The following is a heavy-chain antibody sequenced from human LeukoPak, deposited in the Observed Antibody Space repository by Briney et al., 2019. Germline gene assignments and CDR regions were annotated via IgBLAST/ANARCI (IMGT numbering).Heavy chain of an antibody. V-gene: IGHV4-61*01. Sequence: PSGTLSLTCTVSGGSSGATRSYYWTWVRQPPGEGLEWIGHMYYHGYTHYNPSLKSRVTISIDTSKSQFSLNLSSVTDADTAVYYCARAAAGLGNWFDPWGQGTLVTVSS. J-gene: IGHJ5*02. CDR3: ARAAAGLGNWFDP. CDR2: MYYHGYT. CDR1: GGSSGATRSYY. D-gene: IGHD6-13*01.